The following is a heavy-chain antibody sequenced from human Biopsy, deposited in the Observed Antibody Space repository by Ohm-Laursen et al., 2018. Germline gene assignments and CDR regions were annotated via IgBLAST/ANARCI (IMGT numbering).Heavy chain of an antibody. D-gene: IGHD6-19*01. CDR3: ALQSVAQMKNFDY. CDR2: ISPKSGGT. CDR1: GLSFTGYY. Sequence: SVKVSCKVSGLSFTGYYIHWVRQAPGQGLEWMGWISPKSGGTNYAQKFQGNITMTKNTSMSTAYMEMSRLRSDDTAVYYCALQSVAQMKNFDYWGQGTLVTVSS. V-gene: IGHV1-2*02. J-gene: IGHJ4*02.